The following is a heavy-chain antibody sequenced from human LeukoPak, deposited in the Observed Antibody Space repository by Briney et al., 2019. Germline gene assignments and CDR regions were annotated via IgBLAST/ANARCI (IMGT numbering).Heavy chain of an antibody. CDR1: GYTFTSYG. D-gene: IGHD3-22*01. CDR2: ISAYNGNT. V-gene: IGHV1-18*01. J-gene: IGHJ4*02. CDR3: ARDEVSTGAWGVVVTYFDY. Sequence: ASVKVSCKASGYTFTSYGISWVRQAPGQGLEWMGWISAYNGNTNYAQKLQGRVTMTTDTSTSTAYMELRSLRSDDTAVYYCARDEVSTGAWGVVVTYFDYWGQGTLVTVSS.